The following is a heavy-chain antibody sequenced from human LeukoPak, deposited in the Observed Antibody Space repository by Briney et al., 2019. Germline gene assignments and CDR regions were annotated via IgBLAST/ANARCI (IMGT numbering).Heavy chain of an antibody. CDR1: GGSISSGDYY. V-gene: IGHV4-30-4*01. J-gene: IGHJ4*02. Sequence: SQTLSLTCTVSGGSISSGDYYWSWIRQPPGKGLEWIGYIYYSGSTYYNPSLKSRVTISVDTSKNQFSLKLSSVTAADTAVYYCAREVSARDGSLGRPFDYWGQGTLVTVSS. D-gene: IGHD5-24*01. CDR2: IYYSGST. CDR3: AREVSARDGSLGRPFDY.